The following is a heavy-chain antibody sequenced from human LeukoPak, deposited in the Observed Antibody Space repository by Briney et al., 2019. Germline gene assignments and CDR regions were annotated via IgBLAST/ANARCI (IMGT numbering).Heavy chain of an antibody. J-gene: IGHJ5*02. D-gene: IGHD3-22*01. CDR2: ISAYNGNT. Sequence: GASVKVSCKASGYTFTSYGISWVRQAPGQGLEWMGWISAYNGNTNYAQKLQGRVTMTTDTSTSTAYMELRSLRSDDTAVYYCARDQDYYDSSGYQGAWGQGTLVTVSS. CDR3: ARDQDYYDSSGYQGA. V-gene: IGHV1-18*01. CDR1: GYTFTSYG.